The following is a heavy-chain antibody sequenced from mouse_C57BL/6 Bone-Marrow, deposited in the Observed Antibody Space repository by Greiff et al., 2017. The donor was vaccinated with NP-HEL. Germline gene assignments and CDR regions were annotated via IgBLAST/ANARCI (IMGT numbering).Heavy chain of an antibody. CDR2: IGGGGGT. D-gene: IGHD1-1*01. CDR1: GFSLNSYG. V-gene: IGHV2-9*01. CDR3: AKRYYYGFAY. J-gene: IGHJ3*01. Sequence: VQLKESGPGLVAPSQSLSITCNVSGFSLNSYGVDWVRQPQGKGLEWLGVIGGGGGTTSTSALMSNLSISKDNSKSQVFLKMNSLQTDDTAMYYCAKRYYYGFAYWGQGTLVTVSA.